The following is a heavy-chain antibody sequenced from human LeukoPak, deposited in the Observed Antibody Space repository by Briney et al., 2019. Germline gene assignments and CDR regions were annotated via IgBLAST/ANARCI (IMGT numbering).Heavy chain of an antibody. CDR1: GFTFSSYS. CDR2: ISSSSSYI. Sequence: PGGSLRLSCAASGFTFSSYSMNWVRQAPGKGLEWVSSISSSSSYIYYADSLKGRFTISRDNAKNSLYLQMNSLRAEDTAVYCCARDGGSITGTTGLFDYWGQGTLVTVSS. V-gene: IGHV3-21*01. CDR3: ARDGGSITGTTGLFDY. D-gene: IGHD1-7*01. J-gene: IGHJ4*02.